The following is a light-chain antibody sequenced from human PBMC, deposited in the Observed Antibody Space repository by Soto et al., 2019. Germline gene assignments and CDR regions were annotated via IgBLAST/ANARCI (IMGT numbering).Light chain of an antibody. CDR3: QQANSFPRT. J-gene: IGKJ1*01. CDR1: QAISTW. V-gene: IGKV1D-12*01. Sequence: DIQMTQSPSSVSASVGDRVTITCRSSQAISTWLAWYQQKPGKAPKLLIYAASNLQTGVPSRFSGSGSGTDFTITISRLQPEDFATYDCQQANSFPRTFGKGTKVEIK. CDR2: AAS.